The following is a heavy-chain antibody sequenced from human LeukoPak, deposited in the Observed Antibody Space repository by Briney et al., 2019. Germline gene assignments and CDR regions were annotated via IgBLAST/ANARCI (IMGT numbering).Heavy chain of an antibody. V-gene: IGHV4-59*01. CDR3: ARWYCSTTTCYYLDH. J-gene: IGHJ4*02. Sequence: SETLSLTCTVSGGSISSYYWSWIRQPPGRGLEYIGHVYYSGNTDYNPSLKSRVTMSVDTSKNQFSLRLNSVTAADTAVYYCARWYCSTTTCYYLDHWGQGTLVTVSS. D-gene: IGHD2-2*01. CDR2: VYYSGNT. CDR1: GGSISSYY.